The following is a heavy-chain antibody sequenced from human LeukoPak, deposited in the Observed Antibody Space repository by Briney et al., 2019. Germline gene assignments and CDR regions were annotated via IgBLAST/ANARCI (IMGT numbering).Heavy chain of an antibody. CDR2: LTPSFGTA. V-gene: IGHV1-69*13. CDR3: ARGCYYDSSGYYGYFDY. D-gene: IGHD3-22*01. J-gene: IGHJ4*02. CDR1: GGTFISYA. Sequence: SVKVSCKASGGTFISYAISWVRQAPGQGLEWMGGLTPSFGTANYAQKFHGRVTITADESTSTAYMELSSLRSEDTAVYYCARGCYYDSSGYYGYFDYWGQGTLVTVSS.